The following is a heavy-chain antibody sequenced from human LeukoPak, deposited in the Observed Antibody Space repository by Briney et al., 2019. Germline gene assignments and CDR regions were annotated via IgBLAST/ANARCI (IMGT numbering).Heavy chain of an antibody. D-gene: IGHD6-19*01. CDR1: GGTFSSYA. V-gene: IGHV1-69*04. Sequence: SVKVSCKASGGTFSSYAISWVRQAPGQGLEWMGRIIPILGIANYAQKFQGRVTITADKSTSTAYMELSSLRSEDTAVYYCARSFRGVIAVAGRGVNNWFDPWGQGTLVTVSS. CDR2: IIPILGIA. CDR3: ARSFRGVIAVAGRGVNNWFDP. J-gene: IGHJ5*02.